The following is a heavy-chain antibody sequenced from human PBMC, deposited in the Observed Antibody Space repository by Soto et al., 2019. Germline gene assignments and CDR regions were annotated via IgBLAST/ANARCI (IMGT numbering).Heavy chain of an antibody. Sequence: ASVKVSCKASGYTFTSYDIKWVRQATGQGLEWMGWMNPNSGNTGYAQKFQGRVTMTRNTSISTAYMELSSLRSEDTAVYYCARSTRTYCISTSCYPNWFDPWGQGTLVTVSS. CDR3: ARSTRTYCISTSCYPNWFDP. CDR2: MNPNSGNT. D-gene: IGHD2-2*01. J-gene: IGHJ5*02. CDR1: GYTFTSYD. V-gene: IGHV1-8*01.